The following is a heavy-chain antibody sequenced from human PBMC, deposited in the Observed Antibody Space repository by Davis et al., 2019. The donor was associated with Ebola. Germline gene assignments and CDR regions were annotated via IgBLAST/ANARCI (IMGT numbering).Heavy chain of an antibody. CDR1: GFTFYNYA. J-gene: IGHJ4*02. V-gene: IGHV3-23*01. Sequence: GESLKISCAASGFTFYNYAITWVRQAPGKGLEWVSSISASGDRTYYADSVRGRFTISRDNSRNTLYLQINSLTAEDTAVYYCARASGSYYFDYWGQGTLVTVSS. CDR3: ARASGSYYFDY. D-gene: IGHD1-26*01. CDR2: ISASGDRT.